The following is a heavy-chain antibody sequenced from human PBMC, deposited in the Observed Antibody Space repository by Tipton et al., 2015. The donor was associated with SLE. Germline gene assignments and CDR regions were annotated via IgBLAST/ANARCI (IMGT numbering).Heavy chain of an antibody. CDR1: GGSISSGSYY. J-gene: IGHJ3*02. Sequence: TLSLTCTVSGGSISSGSYYWSWIRQPAGKGLEWIGRIYTSGSTNYNPSLKSRVTISVDTSKNQFSLKLSSVTAADTAVYYCARGGVVGASDAFDIWGQGTMVTVSS. CDR3: ARGGVVGASDAFDI. D-gene: IGHD1-26*01. V-gene: IGHV4-61*02. CDR2: IYTSGST.